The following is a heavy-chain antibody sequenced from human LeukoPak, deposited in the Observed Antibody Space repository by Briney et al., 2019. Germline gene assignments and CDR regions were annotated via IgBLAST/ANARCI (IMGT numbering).Heavy chain of an antibody. Sequence: PGGSLRLSCAASGFTVSSNEMSWVRQAPGKGLEWVSYISSSSTTIYYADSVKGRFTISRDNAKNSVYLQMNSLRAEDTAVYYCAREGLSTTSCSSRCAFDIWGQGTMVTVSS. V-gene: IGHV3-48*04. CDR3: AREGLSTTSCSSRCAFDI. CDR1: GFTVSSNE. J-gene: IGHJ3*02. CDR2: ISSSSTTI. D-gene: IGHD2-2*01.